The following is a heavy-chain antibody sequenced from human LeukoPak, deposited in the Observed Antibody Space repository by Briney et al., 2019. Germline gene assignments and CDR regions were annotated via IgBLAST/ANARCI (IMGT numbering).Heavy chain of an antibody. CDR2: IRYDGSNK. CDR3: AKDKSEYDFWSGYSPFDY. J-gene: IGHJ4*02. CDR1: GFTFSSYG. D-gene: IGHD3-3*01. Sequence: PGGSLRLSCAASGFTFSSYGMHWVGQAAGKGLEGVAFIRYDGSNKYYADSVKGRFTISRDNSKNTLYLQMNSLRAEDTAVYYCAKDKSEYDFWSGYSPFDYWGQGTLVSVSS. V-gene: IGHV3-30*02.